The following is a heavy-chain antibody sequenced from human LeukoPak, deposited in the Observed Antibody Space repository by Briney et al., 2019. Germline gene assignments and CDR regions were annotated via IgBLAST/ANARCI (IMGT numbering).Heavy chain of an antibody. CDR1: GGSFSGYY. V-gene: IGHV4-34*01. Sequence: PSDTLSLTCAVYGGSFSGYYWSWIRQPPGKGLQWIGEINHSGSTNYNPSLKSRVTISVDTSKNQFSLKLSSVTAADTAVYYCARWAGGSYYDFDYWGQGTLVTVSS. J-gene: IGHJ4*02. CDR3: ARWAGGSYYDFDY. CDR2: INHSGST. D-gene: IGHD1-26*01.